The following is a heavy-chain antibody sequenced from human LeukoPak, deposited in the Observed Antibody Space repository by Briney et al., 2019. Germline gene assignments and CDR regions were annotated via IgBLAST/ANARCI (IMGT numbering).Heavy chain of an antibody. J-gene: IGHJ4*02. Sequence: GASVKVSCKASGGTFSSYAISWVRQAPGQGLEWMGGIIPIFGTANYAQKFQGRVTITADESTSTAYMELSSLRSEDTAVYYCARETLHYNWNYFDYWGQGTLVTVSS. CDR3: ARETLHYNWNYFDY. CDR1: GGTFSSYA. CDR2: IIPIFGTA. V-gene: IGHV1-69*13. D-gene: IGHD1-20*01.